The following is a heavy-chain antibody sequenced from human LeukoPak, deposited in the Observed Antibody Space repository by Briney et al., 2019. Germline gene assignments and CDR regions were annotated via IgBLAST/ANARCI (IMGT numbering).Heavy chain of an antibody. J-gene: IGHJ4*02. D-gene: IGHD5-12*01. V-gene: IGHV4-59*08. CDR2: IYYSGST. CDR1: GFTFSSYA. CDR3: ARQGRWLRFGLDY. Sequence: GSLRLSCAASGFTFSSYAMSWIRQPPGKGLEWIGYIYYSGSTNYNPSLKSRVTISVDTSKDQFSLKLSSVTAADTAVYYCARQGRWLRFGLDYWGQGTLVTVSS.